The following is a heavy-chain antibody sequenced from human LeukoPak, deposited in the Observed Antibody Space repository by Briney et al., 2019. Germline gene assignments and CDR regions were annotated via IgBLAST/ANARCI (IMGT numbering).Heavy chain of an antibody. CDR3: ARADSGGYYVAYWY. D-gene: IGHD3-22*01. J-gene: IGHJ4*02. CDR1: GYTFTSYG. Sequence: ASVKVSCKASGYTFTSYGISWARQAPGQGLEWMGWISGDKGKTKNAQKFQGRVTMPTDTSTTTAYMELRSLRSDDTAVYYCARADSGGYYVAYWYWGQGSLVTVSS. CDR2: ISGDKGKT. V-gene: IGHV1-18*01.